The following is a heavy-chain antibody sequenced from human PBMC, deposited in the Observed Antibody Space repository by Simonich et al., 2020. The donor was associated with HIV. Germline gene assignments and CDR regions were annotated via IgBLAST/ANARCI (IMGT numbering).Heavy chain of an antibody. V-gene: IGHV4-34*01. Sequence: QVQLQQWGAGLLKPSETLSLTCAVYGGSFSGYYWSWISQPPGKGLEWIGEINHSGSTNYNPSLKRLVTISVDTSKNQFSLKLSSVTAADTAVYYCATTINYEDAFDIWGQGTMVTVSS. CDR3: ATTINYEDAFDI. D-gene: IGHD4-4*01. CDR2: INHSGST. CDR1: GGSFSGYY. J-gene: IGHJ3*02.